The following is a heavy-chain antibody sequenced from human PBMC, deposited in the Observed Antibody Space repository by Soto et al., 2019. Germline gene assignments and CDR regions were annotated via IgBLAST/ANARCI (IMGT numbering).Heavy chain of an antibody. V-gene: IGHV2-26*01. CDR3: ARIDMGRGGKDAFDI. D-gene: IGHD2-15*01. J-gene: IGHJ3*02. Sequence: QVTLKESGPVLVKPTETLTLTCTVSGFSLSNARMGVSWIRQPPGKALEWIAHIFSNYEKSYSTSLKSRRTISKDTSKIQVVLTMTTMDPVDTSTYYCARIDMGRGGKDAFDIWGQGTMVTVAS. CDR2: IFSNYEK. CDR1: GFSLSNARMG.